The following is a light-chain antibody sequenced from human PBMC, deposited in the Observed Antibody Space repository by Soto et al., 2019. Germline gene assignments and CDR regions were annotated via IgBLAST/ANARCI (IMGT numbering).Light chain of an antibody. J-gene: IGLJ2*01. CDR1: SSDVGGYNY. CDR3: SSYTSSSTVV. V-gene: IGLV2-14*01. Sequence: QSALTQPASVSGSPGQWITISCTGTSSDVGGYNYVSWYQQHPGKAPKRMIYDVGNRPSGVSNRFSSSKSGNTASLTISGLQAEDEGDYYCSSYTSSSTVVFAGGTKLTAL. CDR2: DVG.